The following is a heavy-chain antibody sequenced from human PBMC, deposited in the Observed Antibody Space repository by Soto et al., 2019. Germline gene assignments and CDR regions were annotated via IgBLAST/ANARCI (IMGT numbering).Heavy chain of an antibody. CDR2: VFRTGTT. J-gene: IGHJ4*02. CDR3: ARSAGWYAVHS. Sequence: QVQLQESGPGLVKPSGTLSLTCAVSGDSVSSPYYWCWVRQPPGKGLEWIGEVFRTGTTSYNPSLRSRVTISMDKSNNQFSLDLSYVTAADTAVYYCARSAGWYAVHSWGPGTLVIVSS. V-gene: IGHV4-4*02. CDR1: GDSVSSPYY. D-gene: IGHD6-19*01.